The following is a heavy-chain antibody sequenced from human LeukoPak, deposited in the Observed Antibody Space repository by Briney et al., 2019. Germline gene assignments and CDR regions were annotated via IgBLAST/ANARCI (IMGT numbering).Heavy chain of an antibody. CDR3: ASDTGIAAAVT. J-gene: IGHJ4*02. CDR1: GFTVSSNY. V-gene: IGHV3-53*01. D-gene: IGHD6-13*01. Sequence: GGSLRLSCAASGFTVSSNYMSWVRQAPGKGLEWVSVIYSGGSTYYADSVKGRFTISRDNSKNTLYLQMSSLRAEDTAVYYCASDTGIAAAVTWGQGTLVTVSS. CDR2: IYSGGST.